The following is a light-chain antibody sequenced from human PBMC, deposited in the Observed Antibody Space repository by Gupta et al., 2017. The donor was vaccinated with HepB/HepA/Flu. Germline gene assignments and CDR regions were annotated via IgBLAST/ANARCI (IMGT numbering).Light chain of an antibody. J-gene: IGKJ2*04. V-gene: IGKV4-1*01. CDR1: QSVLYSSNNKNY. Sequence: DIVMTQSPDSLDVSLGERATINCKSSQSVLYSSNNKNYLAWYQQKPGQPPKLLIYWASTRESGVPDRFSGSGSGTDFTLTISSLQAEDVAVYYCQQYYSTPCSFGQGTKLEIK. CDR2: WAS. CDR3: QQYYSTPCS.